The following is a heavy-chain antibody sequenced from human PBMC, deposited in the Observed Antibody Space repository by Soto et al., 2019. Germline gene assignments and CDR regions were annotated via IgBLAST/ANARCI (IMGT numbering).Heavy chain of an antibody. Sequence: QVQLEQSGAEVKKPGSSVKVSCKASGGTLSDHGVAWLRQAPGQGLEWMGGTIPVFNPAKYAQKFQGRVTVTADTFTNIAYMELSSLRSEDTAFYFCARGVYGSGNYYTGPSAFDIWGQGTMVIVSS. J-gene: IGHJ3*02. CDR3: ARGVYGSGNYYTGPSAFDI. CDR2: TIPVFNPA. V-gene: IGHV1-69*06. CDR1: GGTLSDHG. D-gene: IGHD3-10*01.